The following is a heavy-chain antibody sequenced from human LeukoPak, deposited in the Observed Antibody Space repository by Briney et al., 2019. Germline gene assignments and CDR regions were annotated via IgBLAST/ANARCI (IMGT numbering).Heavy chain of an antibody. CDR2: INPNSGGT. D-gene: IGHD1/OR15-1a*01. Sequence: ASVKVSCKASGYTFTGYYMHWVRQAPGQGLEWMGWINPNSGGTNYAQKFQGWVTMTRDTSISTAYMELSRLRSDDTAVYYCARDLPNTDNRAYFDYWGQGTLVTVSS. CDR1: GYTFTGYY. J-gene: IGHJ4*02. V-gene: IGHV1-2*04. CDR3: ARDLPNTDNRAYFDY.